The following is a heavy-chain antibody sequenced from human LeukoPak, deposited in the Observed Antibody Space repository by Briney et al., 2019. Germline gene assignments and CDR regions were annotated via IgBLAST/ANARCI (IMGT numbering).Heavy chain of an antibody. J-gene: IGHJ5*02. CDR3: ARLSTYYDFWSGYLNWFDP. D-gene: IGHD3-3*01. Sequence: SETLSLTCTVSGGSISSSSYYWGWIRQPPGKGLEWIGSIYYSGSTYYNPSLKSRVTISVDTSKNQFSLKLSSVTAADTAVYYCARLSTYYDFWSGYLNWFDPWGQGTLATVSS. CDR1: GGSISSSSYY. CDR2: IYYSGST. V-gene: IGHV4-39*01.